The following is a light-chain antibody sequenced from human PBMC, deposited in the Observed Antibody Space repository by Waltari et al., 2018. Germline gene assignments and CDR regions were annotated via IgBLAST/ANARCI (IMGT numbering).Light chain of an antibody. Sequence: EIMLTQSPGTLSLSPGDRATISCRASQSISRYLAWYQHKPGPAPRLLIYDASSRATGIPDRLSGRGSGTDFSLTISRLEPEDFAVYYCQKYGSLPATFGQGTKVEIK. CDR3: QKYGSLPAT. J-gene: IGKJ1*01. V-gene: IGKV3-20*01. CDR2: DAS. CDR1: QSISRY.